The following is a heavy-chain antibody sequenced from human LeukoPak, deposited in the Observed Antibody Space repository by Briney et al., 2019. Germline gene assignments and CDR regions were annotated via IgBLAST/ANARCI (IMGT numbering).Heavy chain of an antibody. V-gene: IGHV4-59*08. CDR3: ARHGIVAAGPSFDY. CDR2: IYYSGST. D-gene: IGHD6-13*01. J-gene: IGHJ4*02. CDR1: GGSISSYY. Sequence: SETLSLTCTVSGGSISSYYWSWIRQPPGKGLEWIGYIYYSGSTYYNPSLKSRVTISVDTSKNQFSLKLSSVTAADTAVYYCARHGIVAAGPSFDYWGQGTLVTVSS.